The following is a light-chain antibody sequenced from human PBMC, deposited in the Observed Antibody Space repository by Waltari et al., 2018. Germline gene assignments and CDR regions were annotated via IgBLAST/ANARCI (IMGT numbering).Light chain of an antibody. V-gene: IGKV4-1*01. CDR2: WAS. CDR3: QQYYRVPLT. Sequence: DIVMTQSPDSLAVSLGEMATINCKSSQGILDGSNNRNSLAWYQQKPGQSPNLLIYWASTRESGVPDRFSGSGSGTDFSLTISSLQAEDVAVYYCQQYYRVPLTFGGGTKIEIK. CDR1: QGILDGSNNRNS. J-gene: IGKJ4*01.